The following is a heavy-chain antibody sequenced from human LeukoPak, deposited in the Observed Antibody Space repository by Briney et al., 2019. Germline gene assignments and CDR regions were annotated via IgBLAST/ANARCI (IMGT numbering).Heavy chain of an antibody. V-gene: IGHV1-2*02. CDR3: ARETDRNFDY. Sequence: ASVKVSCKASVYSFTGHYMHWVRQAPGQGLEWMGWINPSSGGTKYAQKFQGRVTMTRDTSISTAYMELSRLGSDDTAVYYCARETDRNFDYWGQGTLVTVPS. D-gene: IGHD1-14*01. CDR2: INPSSGGT. J-gene: IGHJ4*02. CDR1: VYSFTGHY.